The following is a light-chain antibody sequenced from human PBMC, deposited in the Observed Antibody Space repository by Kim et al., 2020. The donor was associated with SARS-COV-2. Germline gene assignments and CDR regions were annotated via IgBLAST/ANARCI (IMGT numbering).Light chain of an antibody. V-gene: IGKV3-20*01. CDR3: QQYGSSLYT. CDR1: HIVSSDY. Sequence: SPGERATRSCRASHIVSSDYVAWFQQKPGQPPRLLIYGASNRATGIPDRFSGSGSGADFTLTISRLEPEDFALYFCQQYGSSLYTFGQGTKLEI. J-gene: IGKJ2*01. CDR2: GAS.